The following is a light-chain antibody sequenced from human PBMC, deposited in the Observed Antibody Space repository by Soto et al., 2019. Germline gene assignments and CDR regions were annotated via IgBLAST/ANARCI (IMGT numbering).Light chain of an antibody. CDR3: NSYTSSSTVV. J-gene: IGLJ2*01. V-gene: IGLV2-14*03. Sequence: QSALTQPASVSGSPGQAITISCSGTSSDVGAFNYVSWYQQHPGKAPKLMIYDVSNRPSGVSNRFSGSKSGNTASLTISGLRAEDEADYYCNSYTSSSTVVFGGGTKLTVL. CDR2: DVS. CDR1: SSDVGAFNY.